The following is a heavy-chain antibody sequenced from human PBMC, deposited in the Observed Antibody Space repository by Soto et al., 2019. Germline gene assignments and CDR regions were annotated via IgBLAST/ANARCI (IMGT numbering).Heavy chain of an antibody. D-gene: IGHD3-10*01. CDR3: ARDREPSITMALRYYGMDV. CDR1: GYTLTSYY. V-gene: IGHV1-46*01. Sequence: ASVKVSCKASGYTLTSYYMHWVRQAPGQGLEWMGIINPSGGSTSYAQKFQGRVTMTRDTSTSTVYMELSSLRSEDTAVYYCARDREPSITMALRYYGMDVWGQGTTVTVSS. J-gene: IGHJ6*02. CDR2: INPSGGST.